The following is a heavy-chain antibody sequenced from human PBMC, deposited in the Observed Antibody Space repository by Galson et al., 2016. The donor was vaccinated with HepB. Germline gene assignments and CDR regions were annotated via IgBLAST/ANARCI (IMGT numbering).Heavy chain of an antibody. J-gene: IGHJ4*02. CDR2: IYQTGTA. Sequence: SETLSLTCTVSGDSISNNYWWSWLRQSPGKGLEWLGEIYQTGTANYNPSFTSRATISVDKSKNQISLRLASLTAADTAMYYCARGTLGTTATMAFDYWGQGTLVTVSS. V-gene: IGHV4-4*02. CDR3: ARGTLGTTATMAFDY. D-gene: IGHD1/OR15-1a*01. CDR1: GDSISNNYW.